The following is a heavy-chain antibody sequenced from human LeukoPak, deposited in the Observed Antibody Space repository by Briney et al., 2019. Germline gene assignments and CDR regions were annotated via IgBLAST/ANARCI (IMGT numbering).Heavy chain of an antibody. CDR2: ISYDGSNK. J-gene: IGHJ6*02. V-gene: IGHV3-30-3*01. D-gene: IGHD2-15*01. Sequence: QTGGSLRLSCAASGFTFSRYAMHWVRLAPGKGLEWVAVISYDGSNKYYADSVKGRFTISRDDSRNTLYLQMNSLRAEDTAVYYCARGGSSSYYAMDVWGQGTTVIVSS. CDR3: ARGGSSSYYAMDV. CDR1: GFTFSRYA.